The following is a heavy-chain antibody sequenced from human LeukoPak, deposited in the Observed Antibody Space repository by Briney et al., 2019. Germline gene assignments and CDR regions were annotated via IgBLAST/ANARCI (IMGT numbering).Heavy chain of an antibody. Sequence: GGSLRLSCAASGFTFSSFWMTWVRQAPGKGLEWVANIRQDGSAKYYVDSVKGRFTISRDNSKNTLYLQMNSLRAEDTAVYYCAKDRGSSWPSSFDYWGQGTLVTVSS. D-gene: IGHD6-13*01. J-gene: IGHJ4*02. CDR1: GFTFSSFW. CDR3: AKDRGSSWPSSFDY. CDR2: IRQDGSAK. V-gene: IGHV3-7*03.